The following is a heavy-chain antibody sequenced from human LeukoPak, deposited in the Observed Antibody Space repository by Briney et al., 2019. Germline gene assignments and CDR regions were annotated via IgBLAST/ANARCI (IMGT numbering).Heavy chain of an antibody. CDR3: ARGVRFVADCPSSTCYTPDF. J-gene: IGHJ4*02. V-gene: IGHV1-69*06. CDR1: GYTFTSYA. D-gene: IGHD2-2*02. CDR2: IMPMFATT. Sequence: SVKVSCKASGYTFTSYAISWVRQAPGQGLEWMGGIMPMFATTNYAQRFQDRVTITADKATTTAYMELSSLTPEDTAIYYCARGVRFVADCPSSTCYTPDFWGQGTLVTVSS.